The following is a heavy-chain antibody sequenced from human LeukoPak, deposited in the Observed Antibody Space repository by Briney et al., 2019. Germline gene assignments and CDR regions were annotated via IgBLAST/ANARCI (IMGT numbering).Heavy chain of an antibody. D-gene: IGHD5-18*01. CDR3: AREAAMVPGQFDY. CDR1: GGSISSYY. V-gene: IGHV4-59*01. J-gene: IGHJ4*02. Sequence: PSETLSLTCTVSGGSISSYYWSWIRQPPGKGLEWIGYIYYSGSTNCNPSLKSRVTISVDTSKNQFSLKLSSVTAADTAVYYCAREAAMVPGQFDYWGQGTLVTVSS. CDR2: IYYSGST.